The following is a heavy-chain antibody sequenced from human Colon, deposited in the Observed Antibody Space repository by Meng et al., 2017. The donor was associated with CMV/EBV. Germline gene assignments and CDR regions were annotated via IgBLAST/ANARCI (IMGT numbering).Heavy chain of an antibody. J-gene: IGHJ6*02. CDR2: ITWNSETI. CDR3: AKDVGANFFYGLDV. V-gene: IGHV3-9*01. Sequence: SCAASGFTFDDHAMHWVRQVPGKGPEWVAGITWNSETIAYGDSVKGRFTVSRDSAKTALYLQMNSLRAEDTALYYCAKDVGANFFYGLDVWGQGTTVTVSS. D-gene: IGHD1-26*01. CDR1: GFTFDDHA.